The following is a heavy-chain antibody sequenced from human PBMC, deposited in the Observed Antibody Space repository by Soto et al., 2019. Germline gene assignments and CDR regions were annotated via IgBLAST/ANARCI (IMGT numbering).Heavy chain of an antibody. D-gene: IGHD2-2*02. Sequence: GASVKVSCKASGGTFSSYAISWVRQAPGQGLEWMGGIIPIFGTANYAQKFQGRVTITADKSTSTAYMELSSLRSEDTAVYYCAREPTYCSSTSCYTAGESWFDPWGQGTLVTVSS. CDR1: GGTFSSYA. V-gene: IGHV1-69*06. CDR2: IIPIFGTA. CDR3: AREPTYCSSTSCYTAGESWFDP. J-gene: IGHJ5*02.